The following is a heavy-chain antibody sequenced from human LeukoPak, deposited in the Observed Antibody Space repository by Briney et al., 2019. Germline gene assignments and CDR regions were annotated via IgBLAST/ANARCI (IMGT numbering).Heavy chain of an antibody. D-gene: IGHD2-21*02. CDR1: GGSISSSSYY. CDR2: IYYSGST. CDR3: ARQRYCGGDCYSPPRDY. V-gene: IGHV4-39*01. J-gene: IGHJ4*02. Sequence: SETLSLTCTVSGGSISSSSYYWGWIRQPPGEGLEWIGSIYYSGSTYYNPSLKSRVTISVDTSKNQFSLKLSSVTAADTAVYYCARQRYCGGDCYSPPRDYWGQGTLVTVSS.